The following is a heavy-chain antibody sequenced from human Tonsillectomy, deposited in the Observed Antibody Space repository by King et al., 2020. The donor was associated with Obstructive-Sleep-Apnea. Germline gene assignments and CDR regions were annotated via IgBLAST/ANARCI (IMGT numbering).Heavy chain of an antibody. V-gene: IGHV4-59*08. Sequence: QLQESGPGLVKPSETLSLTCTVSGGSISSYYWSWIRQPPGKGLEWIGYIYYSGSTNYNPSLKSRVTISVDTSKNQFSLKLSPVTAADTAVYYCARLGAVTTLPDLWFDPWGQGTLVTVSS. D-gene: IGHD4-11*01. J-gene: IGHJ5*02. CDR3: ARLGAVTTLPDLWFDP. CDR2: IYYSGST. CDR1: GGSISSYY.